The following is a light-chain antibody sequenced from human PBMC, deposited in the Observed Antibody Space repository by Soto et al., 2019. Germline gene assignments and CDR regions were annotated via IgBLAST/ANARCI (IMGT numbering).Light chain of an antibody. Sequence: ENVFTQSPCTLSLSPSEKSTLSCRASQSISNNFAWFQQKPGQVPRLLIYGASNRATGVSARFSGSGSGTEFTLTISSLQSEDFAVYYCLQYHYWWTFGQGTKVDI. V-gene: IGKV3-15*01. CDR2: GAS. J-gene: IGKJ1*01. CDR1: QSISNN. CDR3: LQYHYWWT.